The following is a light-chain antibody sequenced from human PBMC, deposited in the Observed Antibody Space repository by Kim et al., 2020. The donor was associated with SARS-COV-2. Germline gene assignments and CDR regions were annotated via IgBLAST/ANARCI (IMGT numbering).Light chain of an antibody. CDR1: RLRLYY. CDR2: GKN. V-gene: IGLV3-19*01. J-gene: IGLJ2*01. CDR3: NSRDSSGNDVV. Sequence: SSELTQDPAVSVALGQTVSFTCQGDRLRLYYASWYQQKPGQAPVLVIYGKNNRPSGIPDRFSGSSSGNTASWTITGAQAEDEPDYCCNSRDSSGNDVVFCGGTQMTVL.